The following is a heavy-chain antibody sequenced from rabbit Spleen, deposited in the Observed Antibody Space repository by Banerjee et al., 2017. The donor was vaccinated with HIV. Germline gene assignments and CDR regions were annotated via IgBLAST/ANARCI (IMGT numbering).Heavy chain of an antibody. D-gene: IGHD1-1*01. CDR2: IGAGSSGST. V-gene: IGHV1S45*01. CDR1: GIDFSNYYY. Sequence: QEQLVESGGGLVQPEGSLTLTCKASGIDFSNYYYMSWVRQAPGKGLEWIASIGAGSSGSTYYASWAKGRFTISRTSSTTVTLQMTSLTAADTATYFCARDLDGVIGWNFGWWGPGTLVTVS. CDR3: ARDLDGVIGWNFGW. J-gene: IGHJ4*01.